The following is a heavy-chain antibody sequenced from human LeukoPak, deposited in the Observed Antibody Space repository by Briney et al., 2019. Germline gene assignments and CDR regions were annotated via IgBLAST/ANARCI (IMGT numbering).Heavy chain of an antibody. J-gene: IGHJ6*02. CDR2: IDSGDST. D-gene: IGHD1-26*01. V-gene: IGHV3-53*04. Sequence: GGSLRLSCAASGFGVTGNYMNWVRQAPGKGLEWVSVIDSGDSTYYADSVKGRFTASRHNSKNTLYLQMNSLRAEDTAVYYCARDPPPGGYYGLDVWGQGTTVIVSS. CDR3: ARDPPPGGYYGLDV. CDR1: GFGVTGNY.